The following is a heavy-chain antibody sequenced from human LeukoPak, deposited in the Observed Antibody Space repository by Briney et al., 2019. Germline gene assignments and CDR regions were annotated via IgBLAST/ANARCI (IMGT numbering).Heavy chain of an antibody. CDR1: GFTFSSYA. V-gene: IGHV3-64*01. J-gene: IGHJ4*02. D-gene: IGHD6-19*01. CDR2: ISSNGGST. Sequence: PGGSLRLSCAASGFTFSSYAMHWVRQAPGKGLEYVSAISSNGGSTYYANSVKGRFTISRDNSKNTLYLQMGSLRAEDMAVYHCARGGSSGFEYYFDYWGQGTLVTVSS. CDR3: ARGGSSGFEYYFDY.